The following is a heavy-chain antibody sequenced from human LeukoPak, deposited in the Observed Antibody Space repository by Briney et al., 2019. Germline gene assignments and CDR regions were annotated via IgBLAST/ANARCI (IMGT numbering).Heavy chain of an antibody. CDR3: ARVVTRLREGAYQYDLDV. CDR1: GYTFTNYI. CDR2: INAGNGDT. D-gene: IGHD3-16*01. V-gene: IGHV1-3*01. Sequence: GASVKVSCKASGYTFTNYIIHWVRQAPGQRLEWMGWINAGNGDTEYSHKFQGRVTSTRDTSASTAYMDLSSLRFEDTAVYYCARVVTRLREGAYQYDLDVWGQGPTVTVSS. J-gene: IGHJ6*02.